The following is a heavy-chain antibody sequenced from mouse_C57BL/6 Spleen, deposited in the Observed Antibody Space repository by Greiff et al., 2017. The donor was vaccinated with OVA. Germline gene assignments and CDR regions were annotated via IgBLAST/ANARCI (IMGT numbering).Heavy chain of an antibody. D-gene: IGHD1-1*01. CDR1: GFTFSDYG. J-gene: IGHJ4*01. CDR3: AVATDYYAMDY. Sequence: EVKLVESGGGLVKPGGSLKLSCAASGFTFSDYGMHWVRQAPEKGLEWVAYISSGSSTIYYADTVKGRFTISRYNAKNTLFLQLTRLRSENTAMYYCAVATDYYAMDYWGQGTSVTVSS. V-gene: IGHV5-17*01. CDR2: ISSGSSTI.